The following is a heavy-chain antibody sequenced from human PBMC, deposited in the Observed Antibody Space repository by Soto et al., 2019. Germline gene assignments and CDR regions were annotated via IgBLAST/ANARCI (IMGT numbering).Heavy chain of an antibody. Sequence: GGSLRLSCAASGFTFTNYGMHWVRQVPWKGLVWVSRIDGVGAGTSYSDSVRGRFTISRDNAENMLYLQMNSLRAEDTAVYYCKTVFEYWGQGTLVTVSS. V-gene: IGHV3-74*01. CDR2: IDGVGAGT. CDR1: GFTFTNYG. D-gene: IGHD4-17*01. J-gene: IGHJ4*02. CDR3: KTVFEY.